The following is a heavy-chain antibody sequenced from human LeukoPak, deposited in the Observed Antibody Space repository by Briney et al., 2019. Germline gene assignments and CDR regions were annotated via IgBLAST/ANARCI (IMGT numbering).Heavy chain of an antibody. J-gene: IGHJ4*02. CDR2: INAGNGNT. CDR1: GYTFTSYA. Sequence: ASVKVSCTASGYTFTSYAIHWVRQAPGQRLEWMGWINAGNGNTKYSLKFQDRVTITRDTSASTAYMDLSSLRSEVTSVYYCARESQEGAFDYWGQGTLVTVSS. V-gene: IGHV1-3*01. CDR3: ARESQEGAFDY.